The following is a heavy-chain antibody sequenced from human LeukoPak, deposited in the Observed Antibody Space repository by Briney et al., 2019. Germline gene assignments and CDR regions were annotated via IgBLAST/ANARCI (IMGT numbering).Heavy chain of an antibody. Sequence: GGSLRLSCAASGFTFNSYAMSWVRQAPGEGLEWVSGISAGGDTTYTADSVRGRFTISRDNSNNTLYLQMNTLTAEDTAVYYCAAISYSGTWPVGYWGQGILVTVTA. J-gene: IGHJ4*02. CDR3: AAISYSGTWPVGY. V-gene: IGHV3-23*01. D-gene: IGHD6-25*01. CDR1: GFTFNSYA. CDR2: ISAGGDTT.